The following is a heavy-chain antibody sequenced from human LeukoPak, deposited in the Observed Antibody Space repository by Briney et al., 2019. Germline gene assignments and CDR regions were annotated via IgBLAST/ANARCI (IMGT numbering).Heavy chain of an antibody. CDR2: IYYSGST. V-gene: IGHV4-59*01. D-gene: IGHD4-23*01. J-gene: IGHJ6*03. CDR3: ARSRGGNYDYYYYYYMDV. CDR1: GGSISSYY. Sequence: PSETLSLTCTVSGGSISSYYWSWIRQPPGKGLEWIGYIYYSGSTNYNPSLKSRVTISVDTSKNQFSLKLSSVTAADTAVYYCARSRGGNYDYYYYYYMDVWGKGATVTASS.